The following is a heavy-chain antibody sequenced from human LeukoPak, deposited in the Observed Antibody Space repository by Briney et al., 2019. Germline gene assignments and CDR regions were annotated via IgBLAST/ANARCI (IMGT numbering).Heavy chain of an antibody. CDR2: ISSSSSYI. CDR1: GFTFSSYS. CDR3: ARDFSAAAHYGMDV. Sequence: PGGSLRLSCAASGFTFSSYSMNWVRQAPGKGLEWVSSISSSSSYIYYADSVKGRFTISRDNAKNSLYLQMNSLRAEDTAVYYCARDFSAAAHYGMDVWGQGTTVTVSS. D-gene: IGHD6-13*01. V-gene: IGHV3-21*01. J-gene: IGHJ6*02.